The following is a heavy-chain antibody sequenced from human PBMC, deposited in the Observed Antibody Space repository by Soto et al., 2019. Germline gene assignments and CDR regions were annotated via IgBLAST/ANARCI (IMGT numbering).Heavy chain of an antibody. CDR1: GYSISSINW. D-gene: IGHD2-15*01. V-gene: IGHV4-28*03. J-gene: IGHJ4*02. CDR3: ARGQLLPDD. Sequence: QLQLQESNPGLLKHSSSMALSCAVSGYSISSINWWGWIRQPPGKGLEWIGYIFYSGSTYYNPTLKSRVTMSVDTSKNQFSLKLSSVTAVDAAVYYCARGQLLPDDWGQGTLVTVSS. CDR2: IFYSGST.